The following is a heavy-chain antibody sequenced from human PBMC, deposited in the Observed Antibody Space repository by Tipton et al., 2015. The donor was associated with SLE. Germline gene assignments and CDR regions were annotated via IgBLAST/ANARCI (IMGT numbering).Heavy chain of an antibody. CDR3: TRIVNIEAFDI. CDR1: GGSISSHY. Sequence: TLSLTCTVSGGSISSHYWSWIRQPPGKGLEWIGYIYYSGSTYYNPSLKSRVTISVDTSKNQFSLKLTSVTAADTAVYYCTRIVNIEAFDIWGQGTMVTVSS. CDR2: IYYSGST. D-gene: IGHD5-12*01. V-gene: IGHV4-59*08. J-gene: IGHJ3*02.